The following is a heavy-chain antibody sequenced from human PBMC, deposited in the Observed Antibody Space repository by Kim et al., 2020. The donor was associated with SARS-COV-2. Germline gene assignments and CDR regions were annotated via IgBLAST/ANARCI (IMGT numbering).Heavy chain of an antibody. D-gene: IGHD2-2*01. J-gene: IGHJ4*02. CDR2: INHSGST. Sequence: SETLSLTCAVYGGSFSGYYWSWIRQPPGKGLEWIGEINHSGSTNYNPSLKSRVTISVDTSKNQFSLKLSSVTAADTAVYYCARGSGGYCSSTSCPLVYWGQGTLVTVSS. CDR1: GGSFSGYY. CDR3: ARGSGGYCSSTSCPLVY. V-gene: IGHV4-34*01.